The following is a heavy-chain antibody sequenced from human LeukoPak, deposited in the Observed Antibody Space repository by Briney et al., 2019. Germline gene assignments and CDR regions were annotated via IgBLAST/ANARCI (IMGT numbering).Heavy chain of an antibody. D-gene: IGHD3-22*01. CDR3: ARDKYYYDSSGGGYYFDY. Sequence: QGGGSLRLSCAASGFTFSIYGMYWVRQAPGKGLEWVAFIRYDGSNKYYADSVKGRFTISRDNAKNSLYLQMNSLRAEDTAVYYCARDKYYYDSSGGGYYFDYWGQGTLVTVSS. J-gene: IGHJ4*02. CDR1: GFTFSIYG. V-gene: IGHV3-30*02. CDR2: IRYDGSNK.